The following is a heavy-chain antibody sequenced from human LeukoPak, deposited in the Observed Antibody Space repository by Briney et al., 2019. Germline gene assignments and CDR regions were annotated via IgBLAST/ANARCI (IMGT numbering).Heavy chain of an antibody. D-gene: IGHD3-16*01. CDR2: ISYDGSNK. V-gene: IGHV3-30*18. J-gene: IGHJ6*02. CDR1: GFTFSSYG. Sequence: PGGSLRLSCAASGFTFSSYGMHWVRQAPGKGLEWVAVISYDGSNKYYADSVKGRFTISRDNSKNTLYLQMTSLRAEDTAVYYCAKDLAPDYYYYGMDVWGQGTTVTVSS. CDR3: AKDLAPDYYYYGMDV.